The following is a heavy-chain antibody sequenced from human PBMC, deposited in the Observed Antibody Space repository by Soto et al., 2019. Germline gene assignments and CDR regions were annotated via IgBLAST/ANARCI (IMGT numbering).Heavy chain of an antibody. CDR3: ARDPLVPRYSSGLVGF. V-gene: IGHV1-18*01. Sequence: QVHLVQSAAEVKQPGASVRVSCKVSGYTFTSHGITWVRQAPGQGLEYMAWINANNGDTNYAQKFQGRVTLTTDTFASTAYMELRSLTSEDTAVYYCARDPLVPRYSSGLVGFWCQGTLVTVSS. J-gene: IGHJ4*02. CDR1: GYTFTSHG. D-gene: IGHD6-19*01. CDR2: INANNGDT.